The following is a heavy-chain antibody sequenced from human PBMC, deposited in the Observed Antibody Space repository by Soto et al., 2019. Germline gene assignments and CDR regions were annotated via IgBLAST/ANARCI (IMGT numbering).Heavy chain of an antibody. Sequence: ASLKVSCKASGYTFTRYGISWVRQAPGQGLEWMGWISAYNGNTKYAQKLQGRVTMTTDTSTSTAHMELKSLRSDDPAVDYLAREPVISGNVGYSDCWGHASLVAVA. CDR1: GYTFTRYG. CDR3: AREPVISGNVGYSDC. J-gene: IGHJ4*01. V-gene: IGHV1-18*01. D-gene: IGHD1-20*01. CDR2: ISAYNGNT.